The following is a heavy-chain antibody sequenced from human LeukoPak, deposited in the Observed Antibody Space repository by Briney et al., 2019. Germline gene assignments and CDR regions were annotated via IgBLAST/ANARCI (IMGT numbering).Heavy chain of an antibody. V-gene: IGHV5-51*01. D-gene: IGHD3-22*01. CDR2: IYPGDSDT. CDR3: ARARDYYDSSGYYYVAWFDP. J-gene: IGHJ5*02. CDR1: GYSFTSYW. Sequence: GESLKISCKGSGYSFTSYWIGWVRQMPGKGLEWMGIIYPGDSDTRYSPSFQGQVTISADKSISTAYLQWSSLKASDTAMYYCARARDYYDSSGYYYVAWFDPWGQGTLVTVSS.